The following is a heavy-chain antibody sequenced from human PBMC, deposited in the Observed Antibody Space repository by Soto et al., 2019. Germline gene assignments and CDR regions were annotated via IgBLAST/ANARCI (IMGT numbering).Heavy chain of an antibody. CDR2: ISSSGSDT. CDR3: AKDYWNPRYFDN. V-gene: IGHV3-23*01. Sequence: PGGSLRLSCAASEFNAVSWVRQAPGKGLEWVSGISSSGSDTYYADSVKGRFTLSRDNSKNTLYLEMNSLRVEDTAVYYCAKDYWNPRYFDNWGQGTLVTVSS. D-gene: IGHD1-1*01. CDR1: EFNA. J-gene: IGHJ4*02.